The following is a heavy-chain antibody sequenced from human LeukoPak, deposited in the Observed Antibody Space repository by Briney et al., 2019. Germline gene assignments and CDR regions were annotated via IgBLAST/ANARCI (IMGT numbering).Heavy chain of an antibody. CDR1: GFTLSTSW. V-gene: IGHV3-7*03. D-gene: IGHD1-14*01. CDR2: INQGGSLK. Sequence: GGSLRLSCTASGFTLSTSWMSWVRQAPGRGLEWVASINQGGSLKHYVDSVKGRFTISRDNVQNSLYLQMNSLRAEDTALYYCAKPAKTDYADYWGQGTLVTVSS. J-gene: IGHJ4*02. CDR3: AKPAKTDYADY.